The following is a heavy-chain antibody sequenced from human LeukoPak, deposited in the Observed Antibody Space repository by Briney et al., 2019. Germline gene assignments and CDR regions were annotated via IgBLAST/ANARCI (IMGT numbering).Heavy chain of an antibody. V-gene: IGHV3-21*01. CDR3: ARVGGSYDFWSGYLHAFDI. Sequence: PGGSLRLACAASRLTFSTYTMNWVRQAPGKGLEWVSSISSAGSYIFYADSMKGRFTNSRDNAKNSLYLQMNSLRGEDTAVYHCARVGGSYDFWSGYLHAFDIWGQGTMVAVSS. CDR2: ISSAGSYI. CDR1: RLTFSTYT. J-gene: IGHJ3*02. D-gene: IGHD3-3*01.